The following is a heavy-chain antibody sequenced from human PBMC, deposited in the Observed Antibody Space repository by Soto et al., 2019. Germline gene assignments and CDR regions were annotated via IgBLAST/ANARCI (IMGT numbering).Heavy chain of an antibody. CDR1: GFPFSSYA. J-gene: IGHJ5*01. D-gene: IGHD6-6*01. V-gene: IGHV3-23*01. Sequence: RRLSCAASGFPFSSYAMSWVRHAPDKGLEWVSAIDFTGAGTYYADSVKGRFTISRDNSKNTLYLQMSSLRAEDTAVYFCARRFSTSSFSFDSCSHRARDTVS. CDR3: ARRFSTSSFSFDS. CDR2: IDFTGAGT.